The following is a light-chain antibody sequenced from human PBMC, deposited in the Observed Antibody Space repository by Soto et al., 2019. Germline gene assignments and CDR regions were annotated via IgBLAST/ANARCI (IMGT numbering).Light chain of an antibody. CDR1: QSVSNNY. V-gene: IGKV3-11*01. J-gene: IGKJ5*01. Sequence: EIVLTQSPGTLSLSPGERATLSCRASQSVSNNYLAWYQQKPGQAPRLLIYGASNRATGIPARFSGSGSETDFTLTISSLEPEDFAVYYCQQRSDWSLTFGQGTRLEIK. CDR3: QQRSDWSLT. CDR2: GAS.